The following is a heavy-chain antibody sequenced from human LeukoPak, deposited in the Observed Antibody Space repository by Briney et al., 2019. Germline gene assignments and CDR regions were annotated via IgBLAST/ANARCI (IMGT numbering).Heavy chain of an antibody. V-gene: IGHV4-59*12. CDR2: IYYSGST. CDR3: ARDVVVAATKYNWFDP. J-gene: IGHJ5*02. D-gene: IGHD2-15*01. Sequence: SETLSLTCTVSGGSISIYYWNWIRQPPGKGLEWIGYIYYSGSTYYNPSLKSRVTISVDTSKNQFSLKLSSVTAADTAVYYCARDVVVAATKYNWFDPWGQGTLVTVSS. CDR1: GGSISIYY.